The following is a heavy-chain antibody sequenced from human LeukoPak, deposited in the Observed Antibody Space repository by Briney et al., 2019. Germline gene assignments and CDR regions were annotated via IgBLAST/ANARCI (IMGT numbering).Heavy chain of an antibody. J-gene: IGHJ5*02. Sequence: GASVKVSCKASGYTFTTYDINWVRQATGQGLEWMGWMNPNSGNTGYAQKFQGRVTMTRNTSISTVYMELRSLRSEDTAVYYCARGPNKSDGGNSGSAWFDPWGQGTLVTVSS. CDR3: ARGPNKSDGGNSGSAWFDP. D-gene: IGHD4-23*01. CDR1: GYTFTTYD. V-gene: IGHV1-8*01. CDR2: MNPNSGNT.